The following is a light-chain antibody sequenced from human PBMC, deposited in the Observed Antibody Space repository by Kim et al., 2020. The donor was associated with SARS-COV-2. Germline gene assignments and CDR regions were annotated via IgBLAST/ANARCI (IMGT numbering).Light chain of an antibody. V-gene: IGLV1-40*01. CDR3: QSYDNSLSGYV. CDR1: SANSGAGYE. CDR2: GDI. J-gene: IGLJ1*01. Sequence: RVTISCTGISANSGAGYEEQWYQQLRGTAPKLLIYGDINRPAGVPDRFAGSKSGTSASLAITGRQTEDEADYYCQSYDNSLSGYVFGTGTKVTVL.